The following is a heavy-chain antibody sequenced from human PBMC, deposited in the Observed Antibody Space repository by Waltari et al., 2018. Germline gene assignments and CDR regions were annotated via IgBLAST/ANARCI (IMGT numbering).Heavy chain of an antibody. Sequence: VQLFESGGGLVHPGGSLRLSCASSGFTFSSFARNWVRQAPGKGMGWVASMSGIDGRTYYTDSVKGRFTISRDNSKNTLYLQMHGLRADDTAVYHCVTGFGSSSLSDFDSWGQGTRVTVSS. CDR1: GFTFSSFA. V-gene: IGHV3-23*01. CDR3: VTGFGSSSLSDFDS. D-gene: IGHD3-10*01. CDR2: MSGIDGRT. J-gene: IGHJ4*02.